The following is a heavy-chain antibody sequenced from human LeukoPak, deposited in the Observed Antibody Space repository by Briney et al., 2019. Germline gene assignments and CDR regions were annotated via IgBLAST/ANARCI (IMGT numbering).Heavy chain of an antibody. D-gene: IGHD2-2*01. Sequence: GGSLRLSCAASGFTFSSYGMHWVRQAPGKGLEWVAFIRYDGSNKYYADSVKGRFTISRDNSENTLYLQMNSLRAEDTAVYYCAKDLEYQLLPEYFQHWGQGTLVTVSS. CDR3: AKDLEYQLLPEYFQH. CDR2: IRYDGSNK. V-gene: IGHV3-30*02. J-gene: IGHJ1*01. CDR1: GFTFSSYG.